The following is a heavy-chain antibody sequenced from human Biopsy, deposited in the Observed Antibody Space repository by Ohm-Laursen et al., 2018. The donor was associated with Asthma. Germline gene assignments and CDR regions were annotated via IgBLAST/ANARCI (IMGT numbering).Heavy chain of an antibody. Sequence: SLRLSCTASGFAVSRDHMFWVRQAPGKGLEWVSVIYRGGTSQTEDSVRGRFTISRDYSKNTLYLQMHSLRAEDTAVYYCARGDSSNWSHYYFDYWGQGTLVTVSS. CDR2: IYRGGTS. CDR1: GFAVSRDH. CDR3: ARGDSSNWSHYYFDY. J-gene: IGHJ4*02. V-gene: IGHV3-53*01. D-gene: IGHD3-22*01.